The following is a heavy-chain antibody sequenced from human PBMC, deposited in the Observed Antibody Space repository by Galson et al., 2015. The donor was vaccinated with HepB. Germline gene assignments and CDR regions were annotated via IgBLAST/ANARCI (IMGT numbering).Heavy chain of an antibody. J-gene: IGHJ5*02. CDR3: ARQTSPGCLDP. CDR1: GDSIGSDRYS. CDR2: VSQSGIT. V-gene: IGHV4-39*01. Sequence: ETLSLTCSVSGDSIGSDRYSWAWIRQPPGRTLEWIGNVSQSGITYYNPSLESRLTLSIDTSKNQFSLTLISPTAADTSVYYCARQTSPGCLDPWGQGTLVTVSS.